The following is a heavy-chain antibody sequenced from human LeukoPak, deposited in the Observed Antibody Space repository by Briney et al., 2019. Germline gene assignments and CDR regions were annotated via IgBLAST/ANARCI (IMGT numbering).Heavy chain of an antibody. Sequence: ASVKVSCKASGYTFTGYYMHWVRQAPGQGLEWMGCINPNSGGTNCAQKFQGRVTMTRDTSISTAYMALSRLRSDDTAVYYCAKGPPEYCSGGSCHSGRNWIDPWGQGTLVTVSS. D-gene: IGHD2-15*01. CDR3: AKGPPEYCSGGSCHSGRNWIDP. V-gene: IGHV1-2*02. J-gene: IGHJ5*02. CDR2: INPNSGGT. CDR1: GYTFTGYY.